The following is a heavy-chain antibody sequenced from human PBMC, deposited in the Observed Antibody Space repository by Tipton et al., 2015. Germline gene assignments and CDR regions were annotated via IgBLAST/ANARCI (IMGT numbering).Heavy chain of an antibody. CDR1: GFTFSSHG. J-gene: IGHJ5*02. CDR3: AKGDLTMVLVLTPAA. V-gene: IGHV3-33*06. Sequence: SLRLSCAASGFTFSSHGMHWVRQAPGKGLEWVAVIWYDGTNKNYADSVKGRFTISRDNSKNTLYLQMNSLRAEDTAVYYCAKGDLTMVLVLTPAAWGQGTLVTVSS. CDR2: IWYDGTNK. D-gene: IGHD3-22*01.